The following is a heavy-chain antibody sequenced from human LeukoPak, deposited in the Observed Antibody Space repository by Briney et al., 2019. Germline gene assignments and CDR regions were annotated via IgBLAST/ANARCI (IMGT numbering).Heavy chain of an antibody. CDR2: IYYSGST. D-gene: IGHD6-13*01. V-gene: IGHV4-39*07. Sequence: SETLSLTCTVSGGSISSSSYYWGWIRQPPGKGLEWIGSIYYSGSTYYNPSLKSRVTISVDTSKNQFSLKLSSVTAADTAVYYCARDSGHPSSRLFDYWGQGTLVTVSS. J-gene: IGHJ4*02. CDR1: GGSISSSSYY. CDR3: ARDSGHPSSRLFDY.